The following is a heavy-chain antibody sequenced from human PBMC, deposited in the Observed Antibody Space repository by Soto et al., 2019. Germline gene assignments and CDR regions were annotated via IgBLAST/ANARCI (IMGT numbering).Heavy chain of an antibody. J-gene: IGHJ4*02. CDR1: GGTFSSYS. CDR2: IIPMFATA. V-gene: IGHV1-69*12. Sequence: QVQLVQSGAEVKKPGSSVKVSCKASGGTFSSYSISWLRQAPGQGLEWMGHIIPMFATANYPQKFQGRVTITADESTSTAYMELSSLRSEDTAVYYCARDKGDTSIVDYFDYWGQGTLVTVSS. D-gene: IGHD3-16*02. CDR3: ARDKGDTSIVDYFDY.